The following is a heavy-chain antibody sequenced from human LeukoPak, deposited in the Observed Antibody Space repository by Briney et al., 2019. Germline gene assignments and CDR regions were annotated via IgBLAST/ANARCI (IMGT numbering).Heavy chain of an antibody. CDR1: GYTFTGYY. CDR3: ALIYQLLSGPFDY. J-gene: IGHJ4*02. Sequence: GASVKVSCKASGYTFTGYYMHWVRQAPGQGLEWMGWINPNSGGTNYAQQFQGRVTMTRDTSISTAYMELSRLRSDDTAVYYCALIYQLLSGPFDYWGQGTLVTVSS. D-gene: IGHD2-2*01. CDR2: INPNSGGT. V-gene: IGHV1-2*02.